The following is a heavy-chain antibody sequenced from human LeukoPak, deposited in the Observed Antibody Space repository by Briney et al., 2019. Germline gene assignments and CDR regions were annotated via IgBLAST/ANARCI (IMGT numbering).Heavy chain of an antibody. CDR3: ASFSAVEGY. CDR1: GGSFSGYY. D-gene: IGHD2-15*01. J-gene: IGHJ4*02. V-gene: IGHV4-34*01. CDR2: INHSGST. Sequence: KPSETLSLNCAVYGGSFSGYYWSWIRQPPGKGLEWIGEINHSGSTNYNPSLKSRVTIPVDTSKNQFSLKLSSVTAADTAVYYCASFSAVEGYWGQGTLVTVSS.